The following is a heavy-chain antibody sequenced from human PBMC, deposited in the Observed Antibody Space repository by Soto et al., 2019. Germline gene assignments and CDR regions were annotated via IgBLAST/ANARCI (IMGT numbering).Heavy chain of an antibody. D-gene: IGHD1-26*01. CDR2: ISYDGSNK. CDR1: GFTFSSYA. Sequence: GGSLRLSCAASGFTFSSYAMHWVRQAPGKGLEWVAVISYDGSNKYYADSVKGRFTISRDNSKNTLYLQMNSLRAEDTAVYYCARGGKWEQLYYYYYGMDVWGQGTTVTVSS. J-gene: IGHJ6*02. V-gene: IGHV3-30-3*01. CDR3: ARGGKWEQLYYYYYGMDV.